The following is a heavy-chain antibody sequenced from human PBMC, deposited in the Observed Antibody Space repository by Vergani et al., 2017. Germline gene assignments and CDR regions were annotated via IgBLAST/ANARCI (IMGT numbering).Heavy chain of an antibody. D-gene: IGHD1-26*01. J-gene: IGHJ4*02. Sequence: EVQLVESGGGLVKPGGSLRLSCAASGFTFSNAWMSWVRQAPGKGLEWVGRIKSKTDGGTTDYAAPVKGRFTISRDDSKNTLYLQMNSLKTEDTAVYYCTIPMWELAPENYFGYWGQGTLVTVSS. V-gene: IGHV3-15*01. CDR3: TIPMWELAPENYFGY. CDR1: GFTFSNAW. CDR2: IKSKTDGGTT.